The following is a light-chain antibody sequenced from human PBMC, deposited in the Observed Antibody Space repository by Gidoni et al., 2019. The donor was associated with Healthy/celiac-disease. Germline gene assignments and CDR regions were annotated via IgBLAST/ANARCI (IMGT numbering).Light chain of an antibody. J-gene: IGKJ1*01. Sequence: EIVLTQSPGTLSLSPGERATLSCRASQSVSSSYFAWYQQKPGQAPRLLIYGASSRAPGIPDRFSGSGSGTDFTLSISRLEPEAFAVYYCQQYGSSPRTFGQGTKVEIK. CDR1: QSVSSSY. CDR2: GAS. V-gene: IGKV3-20*01. CDR3: QQYGSSPRT.